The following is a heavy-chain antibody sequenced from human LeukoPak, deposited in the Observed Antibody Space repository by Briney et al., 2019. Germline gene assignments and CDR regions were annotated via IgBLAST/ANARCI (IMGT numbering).Heavy chain of an antibody. D-gene: IGHD6-19*01. Sequence: GGSLRLSCAASGFTFDDYAMQWVRQAPGKGLEWVSLISGDGGSTYYADSVKGRFTISRDNSKNSLYLQMNRLRTEDTALYYCAESSIVAGEYLFDYWGQGTLVTVSS. V-gene: IGHV3-43*02. J-gene: IGHJ4*02. CDR3: AESSIVAGEYLFDY. CDR1: GFTFDDYA. CDR2: ISGDGGST.